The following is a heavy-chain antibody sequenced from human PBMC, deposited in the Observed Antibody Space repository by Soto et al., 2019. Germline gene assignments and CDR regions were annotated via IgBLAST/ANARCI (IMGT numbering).Heavy chain of an antibody. CDR1: GYTFTGYY. CDR3: ARELSSYTLDY. D-gene: IGHD6-19*01. Sequence: ASVKVSCKASGYTFTGYYMHSVRQALGQGLEWTGWINPNSGGTNYAQKFRGWVTMTRDTSISTAYMELSRLRSDDTAVYYCARELSSYTLDYWGQGTLVTVSS. J-gene: IGHJ4*02. V-gene: IGHV1-2*04. CDR2: INPNSGGT.